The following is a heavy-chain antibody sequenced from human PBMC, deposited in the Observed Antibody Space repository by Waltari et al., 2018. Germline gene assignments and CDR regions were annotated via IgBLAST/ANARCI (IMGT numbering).Heavy chain of an antibody. Sequence: QVQLVESGGGVVQPGRSLRLACAASGFSFGTLGMHWFRGAPGKGLEWVAHIWSDGNDKYYADSVTGRFTISRDNSKNTLYLQMNSLRAEDTAVYYCAKDYDSSGYYPPQSGYFDYWGQGTLVIVSS. J-gene: IGHJ4*02. CDR1: GFSFGTLG. CDR3: AKDYDSSGYYPPQSGYFDY. CDR2: IWSDGNDK. D-gene: IGHD3-22*01. V-gene: IGHV3-33*06.